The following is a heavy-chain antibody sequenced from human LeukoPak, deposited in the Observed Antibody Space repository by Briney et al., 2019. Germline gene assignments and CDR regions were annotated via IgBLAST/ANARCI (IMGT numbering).Heavy chain of an antibody. CDR3: ARDITRTNAATRRLYYYGLAS. Sequence: SETLSLTCTVSGGSISSYYWSWIRQPPGKGLEWIGYIYYNGRTYPNPSLESRLAISVDTSRNQFSLRLTSVTAADTAVHYCARDITRTNAATRRLYYYGLASWGLGTTVTVSS. CDR1: GGSISSYY. CDR2: IYYNGRT. J-gene: IGHJ6*02. V-gene: IGHV4-59*06. D-gene: IGHD1-14*01.